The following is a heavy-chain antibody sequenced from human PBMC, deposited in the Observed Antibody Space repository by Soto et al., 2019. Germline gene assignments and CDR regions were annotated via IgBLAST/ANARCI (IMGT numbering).Heavy chain of an antibody. CDR1: GYSFTSYW. Sequence: GESLKISCKGSGYSFTSYWIGWVRQMPGKGLEWMGIIYPGDSDTRYSPSFQGQVTISADKSISTAYLQWSSLKASDTAMYYCARQDSSSWYSGNCYYYYYMDVWGKGTTVTSP. CDR2: IYPGDSDT. V-gene: IGHV5-51*01. J-gene: IGHJ6*03. D-gene: IGHD6-13*01. CDR3: ARQDSSSWYSGNCYYYYYMDV.